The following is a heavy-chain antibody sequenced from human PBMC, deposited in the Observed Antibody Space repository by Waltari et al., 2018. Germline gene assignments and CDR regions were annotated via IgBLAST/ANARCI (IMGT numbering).Heavy chain of an antibody. D-gene: IGHD3-22*01. CDR1: GGSISSYY. CDR2: IYTSGST. Sequence: QVQLQESGPGLVKPSETLSLTCTVSGGSISSYYWSWIWQPPGKGLEWIGYIYTSGSTNYNPSLKSRVTISVDTSKNQFSLKLSSMTAADTAVYYCARLGYYDSSGYSYWGQGTLVTVSS. J-gene: IGHJ4*02. V-gene: IGHV4-4*09. CDR3: ARLGYYDSSGYSY.